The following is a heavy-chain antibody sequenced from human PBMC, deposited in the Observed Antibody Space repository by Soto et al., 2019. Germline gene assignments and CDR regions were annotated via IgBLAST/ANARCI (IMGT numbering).Heavy chain of an antibody. J-gene: IGHJ6*02. CDR3: ARDWGYSSSSRYYGMDV. CDR2: IYYSGST. V-gene: IGHV4-31*03. Sequence: SETLSLTCTVSGGSISSGGYYWSWIRQHPGKGLEWIGYIYYSGSTYYNPSLKSRVTISVDTSKNQFSLKLSSVTAADTAVYYCARDWGYSSSSRYYGMDVWGQGTTVTVSS. D-gene: IGHD6-6*01. CDR1: GGSISSGGYY.